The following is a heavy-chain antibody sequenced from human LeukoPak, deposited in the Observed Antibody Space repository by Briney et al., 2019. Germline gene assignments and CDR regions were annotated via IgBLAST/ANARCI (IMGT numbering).Heavy chain of an antibody. J-gene: IGHJ5*02. CDR1: GGSISGYY. Sequence: SETLSLTCTVSGGSISGYYWSWIRQPPGKGLEWIGYIYYSGSTNYNPSLKSRVTISVDTSKNQFSLKLSSVTAADTAVYYCARAGPSLITIFGVVIPSGLKFDPWGQGTLVTVSS. D-gene: IGHD3-3*01. CDR2: IYYSGST. CDR3: ARAGPSLITIFGVVIPSGLKFDP. V-gene: IGHV4-59*01.